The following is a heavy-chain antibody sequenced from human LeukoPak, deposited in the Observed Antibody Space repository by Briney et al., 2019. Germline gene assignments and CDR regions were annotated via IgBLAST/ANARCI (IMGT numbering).Heavy chain of an antibody. V-gene: IGHV3-23*01. D-gene: IGHD3-3*01. CDR3: ARDSTPRITIFGVVMTHFYFDY. J-gene: IGHJ4*02. CDR2: ISGSGGST. Sequence: GGSLRLSCAASGFTFSSYAMSWVRQAPGKGLEWVSAISGSGGSTYYADSAKGRFTISRDNSKNTLYLQMNSLRAEDTAVYYCARDSTPRITIFGVVMTHFYFDYWGQGTLVTVSS. CDR1: GFTFSSYA.